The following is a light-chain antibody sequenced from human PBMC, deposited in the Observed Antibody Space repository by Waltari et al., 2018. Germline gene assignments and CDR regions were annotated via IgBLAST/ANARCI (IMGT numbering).Light chain of an antibody. Sequence: EIVMTHSPATLSVSPGERATLSCRASQSVRSNLAWYQQKPSQAPRLLIYDASTGAAGIPARFSGSGSGTEFTLTISSLQSEDFAVYYCQHYHNWPRTFGQGTKVE. CDR3: QHYHNWPRT. J-gene: IGKJ1*01. V-gene: IGKV3-15*01. CDR1: QSVRSN. CDR2: DAS.